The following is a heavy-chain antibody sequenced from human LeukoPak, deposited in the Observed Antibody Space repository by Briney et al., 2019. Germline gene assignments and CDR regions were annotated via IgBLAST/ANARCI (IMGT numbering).Heavy chain of an antibody. CDR1: GGSFSGYY. D-gene: IGHD5-18*01. CDR3: ARDSPPSYGGNDAFDI. J-gene: IGHJ3*02. CDR2: INHSGST. V-gene: IGHV4-34*01. Sequence: SETLSLTCAVYGGSFSGYYWSWIRQPPGKGLEWIGEINHSGSTNYNPSLKSRVTISVHTSKNQFSLKLSSVTAADTAVYYCARDSPPSYGGNDAFDIWGKGTMSPSLQ.